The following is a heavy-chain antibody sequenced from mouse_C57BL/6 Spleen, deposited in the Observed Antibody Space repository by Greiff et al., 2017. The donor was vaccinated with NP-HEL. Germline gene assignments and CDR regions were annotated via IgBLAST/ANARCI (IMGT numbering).Heavy chain of an antibody. CDR1: GYTFTDYY. D-gene: IGHD3-2*02. CDR3: ARVPPETAQVQGYAMDY. V-gene: IGHV1-26*01. J-gene: IGHJ4*01. Sequence: VQLQQSGPELVKPGASVKISCKASGYTFTDYYMNWVKQSHGKSLEWIGDINPNNGGTSYNQKFKGKATLTVDKSSSTAYMELRSLTSEDSAVYYCARVPPETAQVQGYAMDYWGQGTSVTVSS. CDR2: INPNNGGT.